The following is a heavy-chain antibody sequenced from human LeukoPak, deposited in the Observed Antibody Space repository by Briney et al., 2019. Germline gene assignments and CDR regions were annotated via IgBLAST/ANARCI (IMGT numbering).Heavy chain of an antibody. V-gene: IGHV3-23*01. CDR2: ISGSGGST. CDR1: GFTFSSYA. Sequence: GGSLRLSCAASGFTFSSYAMSWVRQAPGKGLEWVSAISGSGGSTYYADSVKGRFTISRDNSKNTLYLQMNSLRAEDTAVYHCAKRSSSSYYYYYGMDVWGQGTTVTVSS. CDR3: AKRSSSSYYYYYGMDV. J-gene: IGHJ6*02. D-gene: IGHD6-6*01.